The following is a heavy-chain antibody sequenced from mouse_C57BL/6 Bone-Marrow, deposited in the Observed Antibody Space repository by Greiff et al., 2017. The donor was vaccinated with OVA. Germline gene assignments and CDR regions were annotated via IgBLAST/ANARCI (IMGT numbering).Heavy chain of an antibody. D-gene: IGHD1-1*01. CDR3: ARHVYYYGSSLDY. CDR2: ISNGGGST. J-gene: IGHJ2*01. CDR1: GFTFSDYY. V-gene: IGHV5-12*01. Sequence: EVKVIESGGGLVQPGGSLKLSCAASGFTFSDYYMYWVRQTPEKRLEWVAYISNGGGSTYYPDTVKGRFTISRDNAKNTLYLQMSRLKSEDTAMYYCARHVYYYGSSLDYWGQGTTLTVSS.